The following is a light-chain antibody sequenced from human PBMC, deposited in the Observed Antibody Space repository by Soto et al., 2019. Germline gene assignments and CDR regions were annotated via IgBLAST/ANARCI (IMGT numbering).Light chain of an antibody. V-gene: IGLV1-51*01. Sequence: QSVLTQPPSVSVTPGQTVTISCSGSGSNLGRNYVSWYQQLPGTAPKLLIYDNVYRFSGIPDRFSASKSGTSATLGITGLQTGDEGDYYCGSWDNILRAYVFGTGTKLTVL. CDR1: GSNLGRNY. J-gene: IGLJ1*01. CDR2: DNV. CDR3: GSWDNILRAYV.